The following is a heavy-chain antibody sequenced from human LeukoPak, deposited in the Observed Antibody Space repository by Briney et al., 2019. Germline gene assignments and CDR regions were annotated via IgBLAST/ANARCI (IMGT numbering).Heavy chain of an antibody. Sequence: PGGSLRLSCAASGLTFSSYGMHWVRQVPGKGLEWVAFIRYDGSTKYYADSVKGRFTISRDNSKNTLYLQMNSLRAEDTAVYYCATDPPDYPKTEYYFDYWGQGILVTVSS. D-gene: IGHD4-11*01. J-gene: IGHJ4*02. V-gene: IGHV3-30*02. CDR3: ATDPPDYPKTEYYFDY. CDR2: IRYDGSTK. CDR1: GLTFSSYG.